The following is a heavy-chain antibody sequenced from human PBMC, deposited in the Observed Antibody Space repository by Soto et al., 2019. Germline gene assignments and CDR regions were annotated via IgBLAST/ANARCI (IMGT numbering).Heavy chain of an antibody. Sequence: GGSLRLSCAASGFTFSSYGMHWVRQAPGKGLEWVAVIWYDGSNKYYADSVKGRFTISRDNSKNTLYLQMNSLRAEDTAVYYCARINHEYIGAQYSSSWSLWYRPPWRHGMDVWGQGTTVTVSS. CDR2: IWYDGSNK. J-gene: IGHJ6*02. CDR1: GFTFSSYG. CDR3: ARINHEYIGAQYSSSWSLWYRPPWRHGMDV. D-gene: IGHD6-13*01. V-gene: IGHV3-33*01.